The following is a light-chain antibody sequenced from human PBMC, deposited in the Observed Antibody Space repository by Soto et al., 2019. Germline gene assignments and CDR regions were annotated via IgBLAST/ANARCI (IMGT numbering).Light chain of an antibody. V-gene: IGLV2-14*01. J-gene: IGLJ3*02. Sequence: QPVLTQPASVSGSPGQSITISCTGTSSDVGGYNYVSWYQQHPGKAPKLMIYEVSNRPSGVSNRFSGSESGNTASLTISGLQAEDEADYYCSSYTSSSTWVFGGGTKLTVL. CDR1: SSDVGGYNY. CDR3: SSYTSSSTWV. CDR2: EVS.